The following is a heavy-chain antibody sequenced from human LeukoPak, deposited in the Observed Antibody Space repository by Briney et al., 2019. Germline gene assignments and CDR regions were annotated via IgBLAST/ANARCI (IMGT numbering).Heavy chain of an antibody. Sequence: SETLSLTCTVSGGSISSYYWSWIRQPPGKGLEWIGYIYYSGSSNYNPSLKSRVTISIGTSKNQFSLKLNSVTAADTAVYYCATGDETSGWYGYWGQGSLVIVSS. D-gene: IGHD6-19*01. J-gene: IGHJ4*02. V-gene: IGHV4-59*08. CDR3: ATGDETSGWYGY. CDR2: IYYSGSS. CDR1: GGSISSYY.